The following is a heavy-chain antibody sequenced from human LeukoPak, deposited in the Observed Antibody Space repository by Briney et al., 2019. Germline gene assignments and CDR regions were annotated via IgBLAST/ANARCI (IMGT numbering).Heavy chain of an antibody. D-gene: IGHD3-10*01. CDR2: ISYDGSNK. J-gene: IGHJ5*02. CDR1: GFTFSSYG. V-gene: IGHV3-30*18. CDR3: AKVDDSGSLDP. Sequence: PGGSLRLSCAASGFTFSSYGMHWVRQAPGKGLEWVAVISYDGSNKYYADSVKGRFTISRDNSKNTLYLHINSLRAEDTAVYYCAKVDDSGSLDPWGQGTLVTVSS.